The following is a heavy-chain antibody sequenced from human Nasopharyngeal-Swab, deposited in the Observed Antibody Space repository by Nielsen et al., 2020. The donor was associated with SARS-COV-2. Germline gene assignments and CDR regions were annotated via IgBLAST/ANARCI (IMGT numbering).Heavy chain of an antibody. D-gene: IGHD3-3*01. CDR1: GFTFSSYG. J-gene: IGHJ6*03. Sequence: GESLKISCAASGFTFSSYGMHWVRQAPGKGLEWVAVISYDGSNKYYADSVKGRFTISRDNSKNTLYLQMNSLRAEDTAVNYCAKDNMYYDFWSGYYGVRDYYYYYYMDVWGKGTTVTVSS. CDR3: AKDNMYYDFWSGYYGVRDYYYYYYMDV. V-gene: IGHV3-30*18. CDR2: ISYDGSNK.